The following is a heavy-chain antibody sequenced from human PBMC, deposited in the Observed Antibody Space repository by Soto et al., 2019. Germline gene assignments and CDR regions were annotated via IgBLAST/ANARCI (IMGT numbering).Heavy chain of an antibody. CDR1: SGSISSRSYY. V-gene: IGHV4-39*01. CDR3: AILFLEWLSPNYYYYYGMDV. CDR2: MYYSGST. J-gene: IGHJ6*02. D-gene: IGHD3-3*01. Sequence: QLQLQESGPGLVKPSETLSLSCTVSSGSISSRSYYWAWIRQPPGKGLEWIGSMYYSGSTYYNPSLKSRVTMSVDTSKNQFSLMLSSVTAADTAVYYCAILFLEWLSPNYYYYYGMDVWGQGTTVTVSS.